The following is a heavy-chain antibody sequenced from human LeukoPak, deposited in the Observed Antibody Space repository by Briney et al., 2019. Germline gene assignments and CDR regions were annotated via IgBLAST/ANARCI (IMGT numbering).Heavy chain of an antibody. J-gene: IGHJ6*02. Sequence: GGSLRLSCAASGFTFSSYSMNWVRQAPRKGLEWVSYISSSSSTIYYADSVKGRFTISRDNAKNSLYLQMNSLRDEDTAVYYCARDPAAADLYYYYGMDVWGQGTTVTVSS. CDR1: GFTFSSYS. D-gene: IGHD6-13*01. CDR3: ARDPAAADLYYYYGMDV. CDR2: ISSSSSTI. V-gene: IGHV3-48*02.